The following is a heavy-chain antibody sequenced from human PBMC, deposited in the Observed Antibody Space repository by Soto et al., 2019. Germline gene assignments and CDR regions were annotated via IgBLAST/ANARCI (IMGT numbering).Heavy chain of an antibody. V-gene: IGHV1-69*02. CDR1: GGTFSSYT. CDR2: IIPILGIA. J-gene: IGHJ4*02. Sequence: ASVKVSCKASGGTFSSYTISWVRQAPGQGLEWMGRIIPILGIANYAQKFQGRVTITADKSTSTXYMEXXSRRSXGTAXXXXLSSEYSGYDYHYFDYWGQGTLXTV. D-gene: IGHD5-12*01. CDR3: LSSEYSGYDYHYFDY.